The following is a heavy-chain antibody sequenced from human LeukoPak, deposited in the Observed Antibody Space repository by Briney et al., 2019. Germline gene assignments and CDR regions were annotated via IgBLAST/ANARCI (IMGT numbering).Heavy chain of an antibody. CDR2: IYHIGST. V-gene: IGHV4-38-2*01. CDR1: GYSISRGYY. Sequence: PSETLSLTCGVSGYSISRGYYWAWIRQPPGKGLEWIGTIYHIGSTYYTPPLGSRVTISVDTSKNEFSLNLKSVTAADTAVYYCARAGWIITSGIDYWGQGALVTVSS. J-gene: IGHJ4*02. D-gene: IGHD3-10*01. CDR3: ARAGWIITSGIDY.